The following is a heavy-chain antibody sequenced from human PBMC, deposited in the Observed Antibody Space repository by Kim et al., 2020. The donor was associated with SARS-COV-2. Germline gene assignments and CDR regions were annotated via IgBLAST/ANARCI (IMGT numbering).Heavy chain of an antibody. D-gene: IGHD3-10*01. CDR3: GGGSGSYNYYGMDV. CDR1: GGSISSGGYY. V-gene: IGHV4-31*03. CDR2: IYYNTGST. Sequence: SETLSLTCTVSGGSISSGGYYWNWIRQLPGKGLEWIGYIYYNTGSTYYNPSLKSRVTISVDTSENHFSLDLSSVTAADTAVYFCGGGSGSYNYYGMDVWG. J-gene: IGHJ6*01.